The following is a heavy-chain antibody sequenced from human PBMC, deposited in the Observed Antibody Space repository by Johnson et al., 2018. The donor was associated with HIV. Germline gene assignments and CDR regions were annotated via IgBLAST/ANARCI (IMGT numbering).Heavy chain of an antibody. D-gene: IGHD5-24*01. Sequence: QVQLVESGGGVVQPGESLRLSCAASGFTFSSHAMHWVRQAPGKGLEWVAFIRYDGSNEYYADSVKGRFTISRDNSKNTLYLQMSSLRVEDTAVYYCAKDWDRWLQPPGDAFDIRGQGTMVTVSS. CDR3: AKDWDRWLQPPGDAFDI. J-gene: IGHJ3*02. V-gene: IGHV3-30*02. CDR1: GFTFSSHA. CDR2: IRYDGSNE.